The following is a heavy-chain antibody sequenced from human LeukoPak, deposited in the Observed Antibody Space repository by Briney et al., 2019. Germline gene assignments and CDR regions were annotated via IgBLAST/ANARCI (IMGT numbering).Heavy chain of an antibody. J-gene: IGHJ2*01. CDR3: ARGTGPDYGYGWYFDL. CDR2: IYSGGST. V-gene: IGHV3-66*01. D-gene: IGHD4-17*01. CDR1: GFTVSSNY. Sequence: GGSLRLSCAASGFTVSSNYMSWVRQAPGKGLEWVSVIYSGGSTYYADSVKGRFTISRDNSKNTLYLQMNSLRAEDTAVYYCARGTGPDYGYGWYFDLWGRGTLVTVSS.